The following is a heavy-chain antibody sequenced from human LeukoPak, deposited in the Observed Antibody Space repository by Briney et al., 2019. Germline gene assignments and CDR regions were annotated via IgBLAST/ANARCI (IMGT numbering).Heavy chain of an antibody. V-gene: IGHV3-21*04. CDR2: ITSGSSYI. Sequence: GGSLRLSCAASGFTFSSYNMNWVRQAPGQGLEWVSSITSGSSYIYYADSVKGRFTISRDNSKNTLYLQMNSLRAEDTAVYYCAKEGYYYMDVWGKGTTVTISS. J-gene: IGHJ6*03. CDR3: AKEGYYYMDV. CDR1: GFTFSSYN.